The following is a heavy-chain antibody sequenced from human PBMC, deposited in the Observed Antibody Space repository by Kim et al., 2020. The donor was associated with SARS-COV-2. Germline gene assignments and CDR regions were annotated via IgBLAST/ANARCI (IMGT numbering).Heavy chain of an antibody. CDR3: ASWGSLRAFDI. V-gene: IGHV3-33*05. D-gene: IGHD3-16*01. J-gene: IGHJ3*02. Sequence: GGSLRLSCAASGFTFSSYGMHWVRQAPGKGLEWVAVISYDGSNKYYADSVKGRFTISRDNSKNTLYLQMNSLRAEDTAVYYCASWGSLRAFDIWGQGTMVTVSS. CDR2: ISYDGSNK. CDR1: GFTFSSYG.